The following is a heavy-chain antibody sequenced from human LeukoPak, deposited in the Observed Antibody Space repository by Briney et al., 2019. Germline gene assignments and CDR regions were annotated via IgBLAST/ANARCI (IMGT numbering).Heavy chain of an antibody. V-gene: IGHV3-7*01. J-gene: IGHJ4*02. CDR3: QRELSAANDY. CDR1: GFTLSSNW. Sequence: GGSLRLSCAASGFTLSSNWMRWVRQAPAKGLEWVASINSDGRETYYVDAVKGRFTVSRDNAKNTVYLQMNSLGVEDTAIYYCQRELSAANDYWGQGTLVTVSS. CDR2: INSDGRET. D-gene: IGHD4/OR15-4a*01.